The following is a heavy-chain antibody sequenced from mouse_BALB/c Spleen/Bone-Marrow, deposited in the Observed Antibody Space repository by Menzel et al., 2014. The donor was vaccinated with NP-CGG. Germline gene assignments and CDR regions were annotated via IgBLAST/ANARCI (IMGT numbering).Heavy chain of an antibody. J-gene: IGHJ3*01. CDR1: GFTYSNYG. CDR2: VNVNGDRT. CDR3: ARGYDYSSWFAY. D-gene: IGHD2-4*01. Sequence: EVKLVESGGGLVQPGGSLKLSCAASGFTYSNYGMYWVRQTPDKRLEMIATVNVNGDRTYHPDSVKGRFTISRDNAKNTLSLQMSSLKSEDTAMYYCARGYDYSSWFAYWGQGTLVTVSA. V-gene: IGHV5-6-3*01.